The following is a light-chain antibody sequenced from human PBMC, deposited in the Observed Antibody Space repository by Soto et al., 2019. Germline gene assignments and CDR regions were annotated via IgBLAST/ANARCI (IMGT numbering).Light chain of an antibody. V-gene: IGKV1-13*02. CDR2: DAS. CDR3: QQFNSYPMT. Sequence: IQMTQSPSSLSASVGDRVSVTCRASQSISSYLNWYQQKPGKAPKLLIYDASSLESGVPSRFSGSGSGTEFTLTIGGLQPDDFATYYCQQFNSYPMTFGQGTRLEIK. CDR1: QSISSY. J-gene: IGKJ5*01.